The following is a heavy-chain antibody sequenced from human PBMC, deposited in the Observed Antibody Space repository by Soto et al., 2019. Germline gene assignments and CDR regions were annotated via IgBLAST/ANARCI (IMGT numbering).Heavy chain of an antibody. CDR2: LNSDRGST. CDR3: ARDVQMAHNWFDP. J-gene: IGHJ5*02. CDR1: GFTFSNYW. Sequence: PGGSLRLSCAASGFTFSNYWMHWVRQAPGKGLVWVSRLNSDRGSTNYADSVKGRFTISRDNAKNTLYLQMNSLRVEDTAVYYCARDVQMAHNWFDPWGQGTLVTVSS. V-gene: IGHV3-74*01. D-gene: IGHD1-1*01.